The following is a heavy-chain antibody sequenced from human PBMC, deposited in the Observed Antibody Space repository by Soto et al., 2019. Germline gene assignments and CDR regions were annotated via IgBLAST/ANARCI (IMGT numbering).Heavy chain of an antibody. D-gene: IGHD3-3*01. V-gene: IGHV1-18*01. J-gene: IGHJ6*02. Sequence: ASVKVSCKASGYTFPSYGISWVRQAPGQGLEWMGWISAYNGNTNYAQKLQGRVTMTTDTSTSTAYMELRSLRSDDTAVYYCARDRVLRFLEWLLSSGMDVWGQGTTVTVSS. CDR1: GYTFPSYG. CDR3: ARDRVLRFLEWLLSSGMDV. CDR2: ISAYNGNT.